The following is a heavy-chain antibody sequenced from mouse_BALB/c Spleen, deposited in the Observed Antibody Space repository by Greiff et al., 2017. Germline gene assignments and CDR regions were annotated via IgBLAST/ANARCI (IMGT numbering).Heavy chain of an antibody. Sequence: EVKLMESGPGLVKPSQSLSLTCTVTGYSITSDYAWNWIRQFPGNRLEWMGYISYSGSTSYNPSLKSRISITRDTSKNQFFLQLNSVTTEDTATYYCAKYYGNYEGAMDYWGQGTSVTVSS. CDR3: AKYYGNYEGAMDY. CDR2: ISYSGST. CDR1: GYSITSDYA. J-gene: IGHJ4*01. V-gene: IGHV3-2*02. D-gene: IGHD2-1*01.